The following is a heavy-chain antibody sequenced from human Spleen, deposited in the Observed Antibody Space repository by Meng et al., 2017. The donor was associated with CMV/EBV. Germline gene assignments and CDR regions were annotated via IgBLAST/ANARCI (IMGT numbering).Heavy chain of an antibody. Sequence: GESLKISCAASGFTFSSYAMSWVRQAPGKGLEWVSAISGSGGSTYYADSVKGRFTISRDNSKNTLYLQMNSLRAEDTAVYYCARTVTVVPAAISPNHFDYWGQGTLVTVSS. CDR3: ARTVTVVPAAISPNHFDY. CDR2: ISGSGGST. CDR1: GFTFSSYA. V-gene: IGHV3-23*01. D-gene: IGHD2-2*01. J-gene: IGHJ4*02.